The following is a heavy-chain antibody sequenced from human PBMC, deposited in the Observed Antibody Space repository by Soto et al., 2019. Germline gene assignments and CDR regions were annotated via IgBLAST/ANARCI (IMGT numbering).Heavy chain of an antibody. J-gene: IGHJ4*02. CDR2: ISAYNGNT. D-gene: IGHD4-17*01. CDR1: GYGFTTYG. CDR3: ARDVPTVTTGGPDY. Sequence: ASVKVSCKGSGYGFTTYGITWVRQAPGQGLEWMAWISAYNGNTNYAQKFQGRVTMTTDTSTSTAYMELRSLRSDDTAVYYCARDVPTVTTGGPDYWGQGTLVTVSS. V-gene: IGHV1-18*01.